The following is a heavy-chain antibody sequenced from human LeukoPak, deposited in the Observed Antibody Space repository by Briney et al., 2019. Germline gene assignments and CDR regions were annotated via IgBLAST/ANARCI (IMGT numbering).Heavy chain of an antibody. Sequence: ASVKVSCKASGYTFTGYYMHWVRQAPGQGLEWMGRINPNSGGTNYAQKFQGRVTMTRDTSISTAYMELSRLRSDDTAVYYCARESVDTAMAHPYYFDYWGQGTLVTVSS. J-gene: IGHJ4*02. V-gene: IGHV1-2*06. CDR1: GYTFTGYY. D-gene: IGHD5-18*01. CDR2: INPNSGGT. CDR3: ARESVDTAMAHPYYFDY.